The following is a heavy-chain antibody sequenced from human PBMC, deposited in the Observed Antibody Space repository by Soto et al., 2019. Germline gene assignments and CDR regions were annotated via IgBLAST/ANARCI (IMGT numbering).Heavy chain of an antibody. V-gene: IGHV3-48*01. CDR2: ISSSSSII. CDR1: GFTFSRYS. Sequence: GGSLRLSCAASGFTFSRYSMNWVRQAPGKGLERVSYISSSSSIIYYADSVKGRFTISRDNAKNSLYLQMKSLRAEYTAVYYCARKFYYDSSGYYYYYWGQGT. CDR3: ARKFYYDSSGYYYYY. D-gene: IGHD3-22*01. J-gene: IGHJ4*02.